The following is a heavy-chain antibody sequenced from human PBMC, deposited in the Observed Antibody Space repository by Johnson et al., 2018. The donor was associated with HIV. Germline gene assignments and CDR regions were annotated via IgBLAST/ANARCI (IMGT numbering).Heavy chain of an antibody. D-gene: IGHD3-22*01. J-gene: IGHJ3*02. Sequence: QVQLVESGGGVVQPGGSLRLSCAASGFTFSSYGMHWVRQAPGKGLEWVAFIHYDGSNKYYADSVKGRFTVSRDNSKNTLYLQMNSLRAEDTALYYCARVITMIVVVIGDIWGQGTMVTVSS. CDR2: IHYDGSNK. CDR1: GFTFSSYG. CDR3: ARVITMIVVVIGDI. V-gene: IGHV3-30*02.